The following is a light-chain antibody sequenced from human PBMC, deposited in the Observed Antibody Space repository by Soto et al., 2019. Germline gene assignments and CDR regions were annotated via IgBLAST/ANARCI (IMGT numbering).Light chain of an antibody. V-gene: IGLV2-23*02. Sequence: SALTQPASVSGSPGQSITISCTGTSSDVGSYNLVSWYQQHPGKAPKLMIYEVSKRPSGVSNRFSGSKSGNTASLTISGLQAEDEADYYCCSYAGSSWVFGGGTKVTVL. J-gene: IGLJ3*02. CDR1: SSDVGSYNL. CDR2: EVS. CDR3: CSYAGSSWV.